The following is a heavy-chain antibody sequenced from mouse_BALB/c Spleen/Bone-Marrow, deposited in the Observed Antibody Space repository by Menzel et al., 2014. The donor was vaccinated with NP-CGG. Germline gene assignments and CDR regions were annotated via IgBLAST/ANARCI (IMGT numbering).Heavy chain of an antibody. CDR2: INPGSGGT. J-gene: IGHJ1*01. CDR3: AREQVRFFDV. D-gene: IGHD2-14*01. CDR1: GYAFTNYL. V-gene: IGHV1-54*01. Sequence: QVQLKESGAELVRPGTSVKASCKASGYAFTNYLIEWIKQRPGQGLEWIGVINPGSGGTNYNEKFKGKATLTADKSSFTAYIQLSSLTSDDSAVYFCAREQVRFFDVWGAGTTVTVSS.